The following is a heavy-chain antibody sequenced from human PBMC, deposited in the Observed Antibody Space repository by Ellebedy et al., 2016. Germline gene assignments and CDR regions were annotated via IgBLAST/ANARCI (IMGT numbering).Heavy chain of an antibody. V-gene: IGHV3-9*01. CDR1: GVTFDDYA. Sequence: SLKISXAASGVTFDDYAMHWVRQAPGKGLEWVSGISWNSGSIAYAESVKGRFTVSRDNAKNSLYLQMNSLRDEDTAVYYCARDGLYSYGSNWGQGTLVTVSS. D-gene: IGHD5-18*01. CDR2: ISWNSGSI. J-gene: IGHJ4*02. CDR3: ARDGLYSYGSN.